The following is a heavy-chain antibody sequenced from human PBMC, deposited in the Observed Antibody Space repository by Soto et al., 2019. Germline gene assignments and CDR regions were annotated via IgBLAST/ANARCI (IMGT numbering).Heavy chain of an antibody. D-gene: IGHD2-15*01. CDR1: GYTFSSYW. CDR3: VRYGGKTLDC. CDR2: IHCADSHT. J-gene: IGHJ4*02. V-gene: IGHV5-51*01. Sequence: DVQLVQSGAAVKKPGESLRISCNGSGYTFSSYWIGWVRQMPGKGLEWMGIIHCADSHTEYSPSFEGQITISADKSISSAYLQWRSLRASDTATYYCVRYGGKTLDCWGQGTLVTVSA.